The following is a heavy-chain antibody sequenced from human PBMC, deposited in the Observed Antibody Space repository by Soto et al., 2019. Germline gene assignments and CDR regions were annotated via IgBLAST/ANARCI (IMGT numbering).Heavy chain of an antibody. Sequence: GSLRLSCAASGFTFSSYAMSWVRQAPGKGLEWVGRIKSKTDGGTTDYAAPVKGRFTISRDDSKNTLNLQMKSLKTEDTAVYYFTTEGITMIVVVINFYYGMDVWGQGTTVTVSS. V-gene: IGHV3-15*01. CDR2: IKSKTDGGTT. CDR1: GFTFSSYA. J-gene: IGHJ6*02. D-gene: IGHD3-22*01. CDR3: TTEGITMIVVVINFYYGMDV.